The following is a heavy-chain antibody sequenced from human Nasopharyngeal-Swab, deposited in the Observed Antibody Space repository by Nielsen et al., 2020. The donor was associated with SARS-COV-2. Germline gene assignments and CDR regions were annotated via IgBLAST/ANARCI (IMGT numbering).Heavy chain of an antibody. CDR2: IYSGGST. D-gene: IGHD3-16*01. Sequence: GESLKISCAASGFTFSNYDMSWVRQAPGKGLEWVSVIYSGGSTYYADSVKGRFTISRDNSKNTLYLQMNSLRAEDTAVYYCARGGVWGAFDIWGQGTMVTVSS. V-gene: IGHV3-53*01. J-gene: IGHJ3*02. CDR3: ARGGVWGAFDI. CDR1: GFTFSNYD.